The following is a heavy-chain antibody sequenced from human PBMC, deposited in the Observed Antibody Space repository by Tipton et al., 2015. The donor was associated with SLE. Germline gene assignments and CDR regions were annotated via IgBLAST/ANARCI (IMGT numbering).Heavy chain of an antibody. V-gene: IGHV4-39*07. D-gene: IGHD7-27*01. CDR1: GGSISSGSHW. J-gene: IGHJ4*02. CDR3: ARDPNGGYGSFDY. Sequence: GLVKPSETLSLTCTVSGGSISSGSHWWGWIRQPPGKGPEWIGTLYSRGSAYSNPSLESRVTISVDTSKNQFSLKLSSVTAADTAVYYCARDPNGGYGSFDYWGLGALVTVSS. CDR2: LYSRGSA.